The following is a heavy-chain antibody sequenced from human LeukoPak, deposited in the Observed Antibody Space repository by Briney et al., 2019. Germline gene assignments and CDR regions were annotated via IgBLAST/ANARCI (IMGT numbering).Heavy chain of an antibody. Sequence: ASVKVSCKTSGYSFILYGISWVRQAPGQGPEWMGWISTSTGDTKYTQKFQGRVTLTTDTSTSTAYMELSSLRSDDTVVYYCARVYYGSGSLHYYYYYMDVWGKGTTVTISS. CDR2: ISTSTGDT. CDR1: GYSFILYG. J-gene: IGHJ6*03. V-gene: IGHV1-18*01. D-gene: IGHD3-10*01. CDR3: ARVYYGSGSLHYYYYYMDV.